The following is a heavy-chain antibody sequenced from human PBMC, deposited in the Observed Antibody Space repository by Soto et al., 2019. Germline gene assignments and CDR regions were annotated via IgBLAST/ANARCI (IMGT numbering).Heavy chain of an antibody. V-gene: IGHV4-34*01. CDR1: GGSFSDFF. J-gene: IGHJ4*02. CDR2: STHSRRT. Sequence: SETLSLTCAVYGGSFSDFFWSWIRQPPGKGLEWIGESTHSRRTNYSPSLKSRVTISVDTSKNQFSLKLSSVTAADTAVYYCARLFDYWGQGTLVTVSS. CDR3: ARLFDY.